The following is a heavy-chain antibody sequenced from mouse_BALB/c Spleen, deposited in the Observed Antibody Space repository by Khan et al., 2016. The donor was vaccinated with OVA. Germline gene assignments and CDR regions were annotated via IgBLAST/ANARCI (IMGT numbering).Heavy chain of an antibody. CDR1: GYTFTDYS. D-gene: IGHD1-1*01. V-gene: IGHV9-2-1*01. CDR3: ARGGCYGGGTMDY. Sequence: QIQLVQSGPELKKPGETVKISCKASGYTFTDYSMHWVKQAPGKGLKWMGWINTETGEPTYADDFKGRFAFSLETSASTAFLQINNLKNEDTTTYICARGGCYGGGTMDYWGQGTSVTVSS. J-gene: IGHJ4*01. CDR2: INTETGEP.